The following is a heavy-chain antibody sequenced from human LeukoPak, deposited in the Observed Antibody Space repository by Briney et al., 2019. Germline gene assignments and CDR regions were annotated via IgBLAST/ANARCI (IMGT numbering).Heavy chain of an antibody. Sequence: SSGTLSLTCALSGGSISSSNWWTWVRQPPGKGLEWIGEIYVRGNTNYNPSLESRVTISVDESKTRLSLRLESVTAADTAVYYCARGTLTTVTDSWGPGTLVSVSS. CDR1: GGSISSSNW. D-gene: IGHD4-17*01. V-gene: IGHV4-4*02. CDR3: ARGTLTTVTDS. CDR2: IYVRGNT. J-gene: IGHJ4*02.